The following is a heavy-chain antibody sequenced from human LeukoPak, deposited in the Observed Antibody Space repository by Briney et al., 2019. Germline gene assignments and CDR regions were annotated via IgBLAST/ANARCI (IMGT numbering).Heavy chain of an antibody. Sequence: GGSLRLSCAASGFTFSSYWMSWVRQAPGKGLEWVANIKQDGSEKYYVDSVKGRFTISRDNAKNSLYLQMNSLRAEDTAVYYCARDLMEENYIYGDYPSGPGYYMDVWGKGTTVTVSS. D-gene: IGHD4-17*01. CDR2: IKQDGSEK. V-gene: IGHV3-7*01. CDR1: GFTFSSYW. J-gene: IGHJ6*03. CDR3: ARDLMEENYIYGDYPSGPGYYMDV.